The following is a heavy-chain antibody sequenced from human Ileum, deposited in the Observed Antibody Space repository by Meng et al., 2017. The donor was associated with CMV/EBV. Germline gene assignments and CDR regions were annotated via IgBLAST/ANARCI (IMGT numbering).Heavy chain of an antibody. CDR3: VRDGDFSTWPLDY. CDR2: TSDGTNE. V-gene: IGHV3-30*04. Sequence: QVQLVESGXGVVQAGRVXRLSCVASGFTFSDYAMHWVRQAPGKGLEWVARTSDGTNEYYADSVKGRFTISRDNSKNTLSLQMNSLRVEDTAVYYCVRDGDFSTWPLDYWGQGTLVTV. J-gene: IGHJ4*02. CDR1: GFTFSDYA. D-gene: IGHD6-13*01.